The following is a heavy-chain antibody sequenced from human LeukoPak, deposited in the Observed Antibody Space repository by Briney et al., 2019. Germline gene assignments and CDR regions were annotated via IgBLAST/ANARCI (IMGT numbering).Heavy chain of an antibody. CDR1: GFTFSTYG. Sequence: GGSLRLSCAASGFTFSTYGMHWVRQAPGKGLEWVAFIRYDGRNKYYADSVKGRFTISRDNSKNTLYLQMNSLRPEDTAVYYCAKGSSSSWTNFDYWGQGTLATVSS. CDR3: AKGSSSSWTNFDY. V-gene: IGHV3-30*02. J-gene: IGHJ4*02. D-gene: IGHD6-13*01. CDR2: IRYDGRNK.